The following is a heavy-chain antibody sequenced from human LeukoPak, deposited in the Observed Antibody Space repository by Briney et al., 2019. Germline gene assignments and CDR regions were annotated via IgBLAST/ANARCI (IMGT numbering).Heavy chain of an antibody. V-gene: IGHV4-59*01. CDR3: ARGGSYYYYMDV. J-gene: IGHJ6*03. CDR2: IYYSGST. CDR1: GGYISSYY. D-gene: IGHD3-16*01. Sequence: SETLSLTCSVSGGYISSYYWSWIRQPPGKGLEWIGYIYYSGSTNYNPSLKSRVTISVDTSKNQFSLKLSSVTAADTAVYYCARGGSYYYYMDVWGKGTTVTISS.